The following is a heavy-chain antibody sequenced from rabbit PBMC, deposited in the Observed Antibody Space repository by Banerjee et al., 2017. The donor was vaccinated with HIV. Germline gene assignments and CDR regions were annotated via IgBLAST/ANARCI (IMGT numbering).Heavy chain of an antibody. D-gene: IGHD4-1*01. CDR2: INTISVDT. Sequence: FSNKYVMCWVRQAPGKGLEWIACINTISVDTVYVTWAKGRFTISKASWTTVTLQMTSLTAADTATYFCARSNDWGLEYFHLWGQGTLVTVS. CDR1: FSNKYV. CDR3: ARSNDWGLEYFHL. V-gene: IGHV1S40*01. J-gene: IGHJ4*01.